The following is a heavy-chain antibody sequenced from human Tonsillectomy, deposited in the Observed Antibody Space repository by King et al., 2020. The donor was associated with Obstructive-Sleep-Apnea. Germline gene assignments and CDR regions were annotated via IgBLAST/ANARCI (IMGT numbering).Heavy chain of an antibody. CDR1: GFTFSNAW. V-gene: IGHV3-15*01. J-gene: IGHJ5*02. CDR3: TTGRKGSGWP. D-gene: IGHD6-19*01. Sequence: QLVQSGGGLVKPGGSLRLSCAASGFTFSNAWMSWVRQAPGKGLEWVGRIKSKTDGGTTDYAAPVKGRFPISSDDSKTTLYLQRNSLKTEDTAVYYCTTGRKGSGWPWGQGTLVTVSS. CDR2: IKSKTDGGTT.